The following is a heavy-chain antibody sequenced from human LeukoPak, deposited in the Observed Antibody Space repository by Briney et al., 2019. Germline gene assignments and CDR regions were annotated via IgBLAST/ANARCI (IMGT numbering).Heavy chain of an antibody. D-gene: IGHD3-22*01. J-gene: IGHJ4*02. CDR3: ARDYPNYDSSGYFNY. Sequence: ASVKVSCKASGYTFTSYGISWVRQAPGQGLEWMGWISAYNGNTNYAQKLQGRVTMTTDTSTSTAYMELRSLRSDDTAVYYCARDYPNYDSSGYFNYWGQGTLVTVSS. CDR2: ISAYNGNT. CDR1: GYTFTSYG. V-gene: IGHV1-18*01.